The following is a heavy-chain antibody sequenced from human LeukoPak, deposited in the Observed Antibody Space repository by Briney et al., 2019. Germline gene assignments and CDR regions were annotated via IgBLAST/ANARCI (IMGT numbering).Heavy chain of an antibody. V-gene: IGHV3-15*01. Sequence: GGSLRLSCAASGFTFNNAWMSWVRQAPNKGLEWVGRVKTKTDGGTTDYAAPVKGRFPISRDDSKDTLYLQMNRLKTEDTAVYYCTTDYGSGSYHYFNYWGQGTLVTVSS. CDR3: TTDYGSGSYHYFNY. D-gene: IGHD3-10*01. CDR2: VKTKTDGGTT. J-gene: IGHJ4*02. CDR1: GFTFNNAW.